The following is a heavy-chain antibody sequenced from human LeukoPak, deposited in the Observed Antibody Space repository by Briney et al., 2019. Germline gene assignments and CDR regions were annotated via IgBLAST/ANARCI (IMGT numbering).Heavy chain of an antibody. Sequence: ASVKVSCKVSGYTFTGYYMHWVRQAPGQGLEWMGWINPNSGGTNYAQKFQGWVTMTRDTSISTAYMELSRLRSDDTAVYYCARSEFCSGGSCPFDYWGQGTLVTVSS. CDR3: ARSEFCSGGSCPFDY. CDR2: INPNSGGT. D-gene: IGHD2-15*01. V-gene: IGHV1-2*04. CDR1: GYTFTGYY. J-gene: IGHJ4*02.